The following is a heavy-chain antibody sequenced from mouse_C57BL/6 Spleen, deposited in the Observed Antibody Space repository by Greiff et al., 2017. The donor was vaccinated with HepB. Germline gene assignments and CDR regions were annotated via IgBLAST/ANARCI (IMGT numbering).Heavy chain of an antibody. Sequence: EVQRVESGGGLVQPGESLKLSCESNEYEFPSHDMSWVRKTPEKRLELVAAINSDGGSTYYPDTMERRFIISRDNTKKTLYLQMSSLRSEDTALYYCARKAYYSNYYWYFDVWGTGTTVTVSS. D-gene: IGHD2-5*01. CDR1: EYEFPSHD. J-gene: IGHJ1*03. V-gene: IGHV5-2*01. CDR2: INSDGGST. CDR3: ARKAYYSNYYWYFDV.